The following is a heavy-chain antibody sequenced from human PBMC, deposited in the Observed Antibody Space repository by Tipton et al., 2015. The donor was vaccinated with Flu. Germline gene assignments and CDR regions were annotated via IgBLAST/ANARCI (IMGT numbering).Heavy chain of an antibody. J-gene: IGHJ4*02. V-gene: IGHV4-59*08. CDR3: ERHTYAQLGPPYFDF. CDR1: GGSLTNYY. CDR2: VHYTGKT. Sequence: TLSLTCSVSGGSLTNYYWSWIRQTPQKGLEWIGYVHYTGKTKFNPSLKSRLVMSVDTSKNQLYLRLTSLTASDTAVHYCERHTYAQLGPPYFDFWGQGTLVTVSS. D-gene: IGHD1-1*01.